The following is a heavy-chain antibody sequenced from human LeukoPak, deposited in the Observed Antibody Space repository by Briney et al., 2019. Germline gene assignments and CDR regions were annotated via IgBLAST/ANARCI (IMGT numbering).Heavy chain of an antibody. D-gene: IGHD3-22*01. V-gene: IGHV3-7*01. CDR2: INQDGSEK. CDR1: QFTFSSHW. CDR3: ARDPTYYDRSGYDY. Sequence: PGGSLRLSCAASQFTFSSHWVSWFRQAPGKGLEWVANINQDGSEKYYVDSVKGRFTISRDNTKSSLFLQTSTLRPEDTAVYYCARDPTYYDRSGYDYWGQGTVVTVSS. J-gene: IGHJ4*02.